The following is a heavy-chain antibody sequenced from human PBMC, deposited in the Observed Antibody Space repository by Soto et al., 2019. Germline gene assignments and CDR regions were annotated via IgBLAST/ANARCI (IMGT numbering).Heavy chain of an antibody. CDR2: ISGSGSPT. J-gene: IGHJ6*02. CDR3: ARDMSGGTYNYYYGMDV. D-gene: IGHD1-26*01. Sequence: PWGSTRISCAASGLSVCSYAMAWVRQDPGRGLEWVSAISGSGSPTYYADSVKGRLTISRDNSKNTLYLQMNSLRADDTAVYYCARDMSGGTYNYYYGMDVWGQGTTVTVSS. CDR1: GLSVCSYA. V-gene: IGHV3-23*01.